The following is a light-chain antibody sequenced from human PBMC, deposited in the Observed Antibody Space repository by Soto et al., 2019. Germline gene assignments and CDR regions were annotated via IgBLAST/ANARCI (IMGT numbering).Light chain of an antibody. J-gene: IGKJ4*01. CDR2: WAS. V-gene: IGKV4-1*01. Sequence: DIVLTQSPDSLAVSLGERATINCKSSQTVLYSSNNKNYLAWYQQKPGQPPKLLIYWASTRQSGVPDRFSGSGSGTDFTLTISSLQAEDVAVYSCQQYYSTQLTFGGGTKVELK. CDR3: QQYYSTQLT. CDR1: QTVLYSSNNKNY.